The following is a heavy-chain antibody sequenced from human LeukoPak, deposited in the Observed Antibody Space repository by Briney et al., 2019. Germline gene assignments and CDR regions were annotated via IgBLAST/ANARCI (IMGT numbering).Heavy chain of an antibody. CDR2: IWYDGSNK. CDR3: ARDMTEVRYFGYGMDV. J-gene: IGHJ6*02. V-gene: IGHV3-33*01. Sequence: GGSLRLSGAASGFTFSSYGMRWVRQAPGKGLEWVAVIWYDGSNKYNADSVKGRFTISRDNSKNTLYLQMNSLRAEDTAVYYCARDMTEVRYFGYGMDVWGQGTTVTVSS. CDR1: GFTFSSYG. D-gene: IGHD3-9*01.